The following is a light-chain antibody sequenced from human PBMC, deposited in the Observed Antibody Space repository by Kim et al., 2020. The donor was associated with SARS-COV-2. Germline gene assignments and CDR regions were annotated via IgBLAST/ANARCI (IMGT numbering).Light chain of an antibody. CDR2: QDS. CDR1: KLGDKY. CDR3: QAWDSRTYV. Sequence: VSPGQTASITCSGDKLGDKYACWYQQKPGQSPVLVIYQDSKRPSGIPERFSGSNSGNTATLTISGTQAMDEADYYCQAWDSRTYVFGTGTKVTVL. J-gene: IGLJ1*01. V-gene: IGLV3-1*01.